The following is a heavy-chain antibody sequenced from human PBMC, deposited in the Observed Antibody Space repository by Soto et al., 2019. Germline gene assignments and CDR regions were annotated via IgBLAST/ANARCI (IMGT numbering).Heavy chain of an antibody. CDR3: ARCQYHGSAGFYTNRYFYGVDV. V-gene: IGHV4-34*02. D-gene: IGHD3-22*01. CDR2: VNHSGST. Sequence: QVQLQQWGAGLLKPSETLSLTCAVSGGSFSNYYWTWIRQPPGAGLEWIGEVNHSGSTSYSPALKSRVSYSVDSSKNQFSLILTSVTAADRAVYFCARCQYHGSAGFYTNRYFYGVDVWGQGATVTVSS. CDR1: GGSFSNYY. J-gene: IGHJ6*02.